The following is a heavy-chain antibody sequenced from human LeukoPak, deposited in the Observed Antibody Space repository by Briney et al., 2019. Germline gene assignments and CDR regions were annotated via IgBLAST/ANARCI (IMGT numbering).Heavy chain of an antibody. J-gene: IGHJ4*02. CDR2: IIPIFGTA. CDR3: ARDTTPYYYYDSSGYYY. CDR1: GGTFSSYA. V-gene: IGHV1-69*05. D-gene: IGHD3-22*01. Sequence: ASVKVSCKASGGTFSSYAISWVRQAPGQGLEWMGGIIPIFGTANYAQKFQGRVTITTDESTSTAYMELCSLRSEDTAVYYCARDTTPYYYYDSSGYYYWGQGTLVTVSS.